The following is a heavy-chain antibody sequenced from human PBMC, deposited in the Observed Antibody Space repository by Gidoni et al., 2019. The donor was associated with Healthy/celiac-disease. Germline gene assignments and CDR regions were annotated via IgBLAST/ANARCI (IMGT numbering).Heavy chain of an antibody. V-gene: IGHV5-51*03. CDR3: ARLGYDILTGRSNWFDP. J-gene: IGHJ5*02. Sequence: EVQLVQSGAEVKKPGESLKISCKGSGYSFTSYWIGWVRQMPGKGLEWMGIISPGDSDTRDSPSFQGQVTISADKSISTAYLQWSSLKASDTAMYYCARLGYDILTGRSNWFDPWGQGTLVTVSS. D-gene: IGHD3-9*01. CDR1: GYSFTSYW. CDR2: ISPGDSDT.